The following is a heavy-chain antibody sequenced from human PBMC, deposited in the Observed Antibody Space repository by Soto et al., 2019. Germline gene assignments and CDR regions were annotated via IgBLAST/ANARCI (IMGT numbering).Heavy chain of an antibody. Sequence: SVKVSCKASGGTFSSYAISWVRQAPGQGLEWMGGIIPIFGTANYAQKFQGRVTITADKSTSTAYMELSSLRPEDTAVYYCARDGSIAARRAFDYWGQGTLVTVSS. CDR3: ARDGSIAARRAFDY. J-gene: IGHJ4*02. CDR1: GGTFSSYA. D-gene: IGHD6-6*01. CDR2: IIPIFGTA. V-gene: IGHV1-69*06.